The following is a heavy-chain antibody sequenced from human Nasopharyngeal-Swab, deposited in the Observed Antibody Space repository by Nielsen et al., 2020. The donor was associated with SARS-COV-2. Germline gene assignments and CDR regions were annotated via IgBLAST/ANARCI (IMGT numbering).Heavy chain of an antibody. D-gene: IGHD2-2*01. CDR2: MNPNSGNT. J-gene: IGHJ6*02. CDR1: GYTFTSYD. V-gene: IGHV1-8*03. Sequence: ASVKASCKASGYTFTSYDINWVRQATGQGLEWMGWMNPNSGNTGYAQKFRGRVTITRNTSISTAYMELSSLRSEDTAVYYCARVYCSSTSCFYGMDVWGQGTTVTVSS. CDR3: ARVYCSSTSCFYGMDV.